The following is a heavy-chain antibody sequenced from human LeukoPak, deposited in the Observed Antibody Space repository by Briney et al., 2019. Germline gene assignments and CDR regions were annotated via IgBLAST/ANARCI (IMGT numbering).Heavy chain of an antibody. Sequence: GGSLRLSCAASGFTFSSYGMHWVRQAPGKGLEWVAFIRYDGSNKYYADSVKGRFTISRDNSKNTLYLQMNSLRAEDTAVYYCARQTGITIFPYYYYYMDVWGKGTTVTISS. V-gene: IGHV3-30*02. CDR1: GFTFSSYG. J-gene: IGHJ6*03. CDR3: ARQTGITIFPYYYYYMDV. CDR2: IRYDGSNK. D-gene: IGHD3-9*01.